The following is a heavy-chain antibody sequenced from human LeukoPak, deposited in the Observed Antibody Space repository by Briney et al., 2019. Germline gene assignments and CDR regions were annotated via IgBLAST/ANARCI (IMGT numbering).Heavy chain of an antibody. CDR3: ARNVVWWLVD. D-gene: IGHD6-19*01. CDR2: ISNDGSNK. CDR1: GFTFRSYA. V-gene: IGHV3-30*04. Sequence: PGGSLRLSCAASGFTFRSYAMHWVRQAPGKGLEWVAVISNDGSNKYYADSVKGRFTISRDNSKNTLYLQMNSLRAEDTAVYYCARNVVWWLVDWGQGTLVTVSS. J-gene: IGHJ4*02.